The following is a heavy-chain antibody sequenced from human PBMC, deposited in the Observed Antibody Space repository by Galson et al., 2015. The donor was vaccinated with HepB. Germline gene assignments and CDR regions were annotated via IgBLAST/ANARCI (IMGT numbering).Heavy chain of an antibody. CDR2: ISGSGGST. Sequence: SLRLSCAASGFTFSSYAMSWVRQAPGKGLEWVSAISGSGGSTYYADSVKGRFTISRDNSKNTLYLQMNSLRAEDTAVYYCAKGVALFYDYIWGSSGYYYMDVWGKGTTVTVSS. J-gene: IGHJ6*03. D-gene: IGHD3-16*01. CDR1: GFTFSSYA. CDR3: AKGVALFYDYIWGSSGYYYMDV. V-gene: IGHV3-23*01.